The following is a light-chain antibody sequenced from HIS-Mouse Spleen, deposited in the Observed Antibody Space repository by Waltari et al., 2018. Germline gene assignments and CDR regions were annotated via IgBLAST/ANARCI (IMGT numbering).Light chain of an antibody. V-gene: IGLV2-23*01. J-gene: IGLJ3*02. CDR2: EGS. Sequence: QSALTLPASVSGSPGQSITIPCTGTSSDVGSYHLVPWYQQHPGQAPKLLIYEGSKRPSGVSNRFSGSKSGNTASLTISGLQAEDEADYYCCSYAGSSTWVFGGGTKLTVL. CDR3: CSYAGSSTWV. CDR1: SSDVGSYHL.